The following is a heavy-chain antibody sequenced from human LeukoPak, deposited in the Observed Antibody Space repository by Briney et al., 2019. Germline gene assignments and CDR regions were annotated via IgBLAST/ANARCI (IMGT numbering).Heavy chain of an antibody. CDR1: GYTFTSYD. Sequence: ASVKVSCKASGYTFTSYDINWVGQATGRGLEWMGWMNPNSGNTGYAQKFQGRVIMTRNTSRNTAYMELSDLRSEDASVYDFASTYSSSWPRVYYYYKGMDFWGQGTTVTVSS. CDR3: ASTYSSSWPRVYYYYKGMDF. J-gene: IGHJ6*02. CDR2: MNPNSGNT. V-gene: IGHV1-8*01. D-gene: IGHD6-13*01.